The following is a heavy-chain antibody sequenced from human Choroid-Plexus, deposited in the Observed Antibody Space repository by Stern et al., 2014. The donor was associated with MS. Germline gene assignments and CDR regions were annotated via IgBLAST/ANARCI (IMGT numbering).Heavy chain of an antibody. CDR2: VSYDGSNK. CDR1: GFTFGSCA. J-gene: IGHJ5*02. CDR3: AKDRQSLTYFFDH. D-gene: IGHD2-8*01. V-gene: IGHV3-30*18. Sequence: VQLVESGGGVVQPGRPLRLSCVASGFTFGSCAMHWVRQAPGKGLEWVAGVSYDGSNKYYADSVKGRFTISRVNSQNTLYMQMSSLRPEDTAVYYCAKDRQSLTYFFDHWGQGSLVTVSS.